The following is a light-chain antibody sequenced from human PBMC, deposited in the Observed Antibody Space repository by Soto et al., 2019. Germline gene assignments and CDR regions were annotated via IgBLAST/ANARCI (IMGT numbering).Light chain of an antibody. Sequence: EIVLTQSPGTLSLSPGERATLPCRASQSMSSDYLAWYQQKPGHAPRLLIYGTSSRATGIPDRFSGSRSGADFTLTISRLEPEDFAVYYCQQYGSSLMYTFGQGTKLEIK. CDR1: QSMSSDY. J-gene: IGKJ2*01. V-gene: IGKV3-20*01. CDR2: GTS. CDR3: QQYGSSLMYT.